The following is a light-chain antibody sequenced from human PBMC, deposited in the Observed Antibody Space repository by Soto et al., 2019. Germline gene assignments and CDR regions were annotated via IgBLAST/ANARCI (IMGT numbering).Light chain of an antibody. Sequence: DIQMTQSPSTLSASFGDRVTIICRASQSISSWLAWYQQKGGKAPKLLISKASNLDSGVPSRFSGSGSGTEFNLTISSLQPEDFATYYCQQYNSYWTFGQGTKVDI. J-gene: IGKJ1*01. V-gene: IGKV1-5*03. CDR2: KAS. CDR1: QSISSW. CDR3: QQYNSYWT.